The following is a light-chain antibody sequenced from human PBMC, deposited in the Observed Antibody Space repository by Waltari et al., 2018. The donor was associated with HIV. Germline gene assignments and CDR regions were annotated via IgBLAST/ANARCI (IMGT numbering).Light chain of an antibody. CDR3: QQYGSSPLT. V-gene: IGKV3-20*01. CDR2: GAS. Sequence: EIVLTQSPGTLSLSPGERATLSCRASQSVSSSSLTWYQQRPGQAPGLLIYGASNRATSIPDRFSGSGSETDFTLTISRLEPEDFAVYYCQQYGSSPLTFGGGTKVEIK. J-gene: IGKJ4*01. CDR1: QSVSSSS.